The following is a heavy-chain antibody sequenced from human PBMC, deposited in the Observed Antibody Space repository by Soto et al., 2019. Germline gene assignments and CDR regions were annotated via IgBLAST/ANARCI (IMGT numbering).Heavy chain of an antibody. V-gene: IGHV4-39*01. CDR3: ASDDGSSWTGPFDY. Sequence: QLQLQESGPGLVKPSETLSLTCTVSGGSISSSSYYWGWIRQPPGKGLEWIGSIYYSGSTYYNPSLKSRVTISVDTSKNQFSLKLSSVTAADTAVYYCASDDGSSWTGPFDYWGQGTLVTVSS. D-gene: IGHD1-26*01. J-gene: IGHJ4*02. CDR1: GGSISSSSYY. CDR2: IYYSGST.